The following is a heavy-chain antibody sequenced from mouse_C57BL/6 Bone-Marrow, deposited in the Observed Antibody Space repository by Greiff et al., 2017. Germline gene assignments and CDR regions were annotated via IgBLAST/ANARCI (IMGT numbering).Heavy chain of an antibody. Sequence: EVQLVESGGGLVQPGGSLTLSCAASGFTFSDYGMAWVRQAPRKGPEWVAFISNLAYSIYYADTVTGRFTISRENAKNTLYLEMSSLRSEDTAMYYCARQDYGSSYDYAMDYWGQGTSVTVSS. D-gene: IGHD1-1*01. J-gene: IGHJ4*01. CDR2: ISNLAYSI. CDR1: GFTFSDYG. V-gene: IGHV5-15*01. CDR3: ARQDYGSSYDYAMDY.